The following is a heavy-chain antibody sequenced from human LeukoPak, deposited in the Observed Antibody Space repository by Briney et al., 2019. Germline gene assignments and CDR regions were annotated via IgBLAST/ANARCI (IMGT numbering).Heavy chain of an antibody. D-gene: IGHD3-3*01. CDR1: GGSISSYY. V-gene: IGHV4-4*07. Sequence: SETLSRTCTVSGGSISSYYWSWIRQPAGKGLEWIGRIYTSGSTNYNPSLKSRVTMSVDTSKNQFSLKLSSVTAADTAVYYCAREGGLRFLEWANNWFDPWGQGTLVTVSS. CDR2: IYTSGST. CDR3: AREGGLRFLEWANNWFDP. J-gene: IGHJ5*02.